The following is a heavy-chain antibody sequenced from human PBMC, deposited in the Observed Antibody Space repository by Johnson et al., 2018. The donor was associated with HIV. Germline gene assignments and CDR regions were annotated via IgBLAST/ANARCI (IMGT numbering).Heavy chain of an antibody. CDR3: AKSESGWYPIRAFDI. J-gene: IGHJ3*02. D-gene: IGHD6-19*01. V-gene: IGHV3-30*02. Sequence: QVQLVESGGGLVKPGGSLRLSCAASGFTFSDYYMSWIRQAPGKGLEWVAVIWYDGSNKYYADSVKGRFTISRDNSKNTLYLQMNSLRAEDTAMYYCAKSESGWYPIRAFDIWGQGTMVTVSS. CDR1: GFTFSDYY. CDR2: IWYDGSNK.